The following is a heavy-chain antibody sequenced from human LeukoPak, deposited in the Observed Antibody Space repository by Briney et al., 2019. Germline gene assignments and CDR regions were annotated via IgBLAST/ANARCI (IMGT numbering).Heavy chain of an antibody. D-gene: IGHD4-23*01. J-gene: IGHJ4*02. V-gene: IGHV3-74*01. CDR3: QRGGPQGNDY. CDR1: GFTFSSYW. Sequence: GALRLSCAASGFTFSSYWMNWVRQAPGKGLVWVSRIASDGSSTTYADSVKGRFSISRDNAKNTLYLQMNSLRVEDTAVYYCQRGGPQGNDYWGQEPLVTVSS. CDR2: IASDGSST.